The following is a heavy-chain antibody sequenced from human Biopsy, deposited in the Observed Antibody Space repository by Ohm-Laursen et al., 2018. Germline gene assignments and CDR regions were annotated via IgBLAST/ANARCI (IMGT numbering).Heavy chain of an antibody. CDR2: IFYRGST. D-gene: IGHD3-22*01. Sequence: SETLSLTCPVSGGSISNNNYYWGWIRQPPGKGLEWIGSIFYRGSTNYKPSLKSRVSISVDTSKNQFSLKLNSVTAADTAVYYCARDYDTSGYYYVSWGQGTLVTVSS. CDR1: GGSISNNNYY. CDR3: ARDYDTSGYYYVS. J-gene: IGHJ5*02. V-gene: IGHV4-39*01.